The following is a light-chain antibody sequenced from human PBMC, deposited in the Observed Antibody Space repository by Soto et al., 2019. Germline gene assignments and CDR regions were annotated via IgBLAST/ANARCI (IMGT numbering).Light chain of an antibody. CDR3: QQYNSYSRT. V-gene: IGKV1-5*03. J-gene: IGKJ1*01. Sequence: DIQMTQSPSTLSASVGDRVTITCRASQSVSFWLAWYQQKPGKAPKLLIYKASKLESGVPSRFSGGGFGTEFTLTISRLQPDDFATYYCQQYNSYSRTFGQGTKVDIK. CDR1: QSVSFW. CDR2: KAS.